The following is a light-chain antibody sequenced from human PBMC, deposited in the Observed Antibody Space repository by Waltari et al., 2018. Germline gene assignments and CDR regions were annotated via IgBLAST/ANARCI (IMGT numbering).Light chain of an antibody. CDR2: DAS. CDR3: QHYVRLPVT. CDR1: HSVGRS. J-gene: IGKJ1*01. V-gene: IGKV3-20*01. Sequence: EIVLTQSPGTLSLSPGERATLSCGASHSVGRSLAWYQQKPGRAPRVLLYDASSRATGIPDRFSGSGFGTDFSLTISRLEPEDFAVYYCQHYVRLPVTFGQGTKVEIK.